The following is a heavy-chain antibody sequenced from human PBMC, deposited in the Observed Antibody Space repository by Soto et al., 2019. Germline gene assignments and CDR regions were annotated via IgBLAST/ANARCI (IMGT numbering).Heavy chain of an antibody. CDR1: GFTFSSYW. J-gene: IGHJ4*02. V-gene: IGHV3-74*01. Sequence: GGSLRLSCAASGFTFSSYWMHWVRQAPGKGLVWVSRINSDGSSTSYADSVKGRFTISRDNVKNTLYLQMNSLRAEDTAVYYCARVDTAMVTFYYWGQGTLVTVSS. CDR3: ARVDTAMVTFYY. D-gene: IGHD5-18*01. CDR2: INSDGSST.